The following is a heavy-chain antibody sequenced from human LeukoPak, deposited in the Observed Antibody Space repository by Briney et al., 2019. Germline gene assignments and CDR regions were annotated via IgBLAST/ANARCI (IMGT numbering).Heavy chain of an antibody. CDR2: ITSISSYM. J-gene: IGHJ4*02. D-gene: IGHD6-13*01. CDR1: GFTFSDYS. CDR3: TRDPIAAAASGGDN. V-gene: IGHV3-21*01. Sequence: GGSLRLSCAASGFTFSDYSMNWVRQAPGKGLEWVSSITSISSYMYYGDSVKGRFTISRDNAKNSLYLQMNSLRAEDTAVYYCTRDPIAAAASGGDNWGQGTLVTVSS.